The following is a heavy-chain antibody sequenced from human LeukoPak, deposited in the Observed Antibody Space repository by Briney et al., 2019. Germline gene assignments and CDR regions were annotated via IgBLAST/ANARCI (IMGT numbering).Heavy chain of an antibody. CDR2: IYYSGST. J-gene: IGHJ4*02. CDR3: ARDRKYYDSSVHFDY. Sequence: SETLSLTCTVSGGSISSGGYYWCWIRQHPGKGLEWIGYIYYSGSTYYNPSLKSRVTISVDTSKNQFSLKLSSVTAADTAVYYCARDRKYYDSSVHFDYWGQGTLVTVSS. CDR1: GGSISSGGYY. V-gene: IGHV4-31*03. D-gene: IGHD3-22*01.